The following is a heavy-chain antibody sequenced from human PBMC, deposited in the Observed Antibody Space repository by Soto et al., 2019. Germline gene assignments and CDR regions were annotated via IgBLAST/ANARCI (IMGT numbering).Heavy chain of an antibody. Sequence: SETLSLTCAASASSISSAYFWGWIRQPPGKGLEWIATIFHTGGTYYNPSLKSRVTISVDTSNNQFSLRLNSVTAADTALYFCARTWLAGGTPADAFDIWGQGTMVTVSS. CDR3: ARTWLAGGTPADAFDI. J-gene: IGHJ3*02. CDR2: IFHTGGT. CDR1: ASSISSAYF. D-gene: IGHD2-15*01. V-gene: IGHV4-38-2*01.